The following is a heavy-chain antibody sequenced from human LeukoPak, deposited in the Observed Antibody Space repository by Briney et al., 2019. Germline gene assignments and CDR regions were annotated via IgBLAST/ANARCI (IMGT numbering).Heavy chain of an antibody. D-gene: IGHD3-22*01. CDR1: GYTFTSYG. Sequence: APVKVSCKAAGYTFTSYGISWVRQAPGQGLEWMGWISAYNGNTNYAQKLQGRVTMTTDTSTTTAYMELRSLRSEDTAVYYCARAPHQYYYDSSGYQPSDFWGQGTLVTVSS. CDR3: ARAPHQYYYDSSGYQPSDF. V-gene: IGHV1-18*01. CDR2: ISAYNGNT. J-gene: IGHJ4*02.